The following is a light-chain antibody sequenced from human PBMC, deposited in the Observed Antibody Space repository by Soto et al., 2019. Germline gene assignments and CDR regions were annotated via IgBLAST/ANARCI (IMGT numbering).Light chain of an antibody. CDR3: QQVGRSPPT. Sequence: EIVLTQSPGTLSLSPGEIATLSCRASQSVSSNYLAGYRRKPGQAPRLLIYGASSRATGIPDRCSGSGSGTAFTRTIARLEPADFAVYCCQQVGRSPPTFGPGTRVEIK. J-gene: IGKJ1*01. V-gene: IGKV3-20*01. CDR2: GAS. CDR1: QSVSSNY.